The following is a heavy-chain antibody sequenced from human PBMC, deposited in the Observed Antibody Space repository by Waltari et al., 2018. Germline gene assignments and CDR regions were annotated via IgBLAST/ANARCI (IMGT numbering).Heavy chain of an antibody. CDR3: AREDKDYYGSNWFDP. CDR2: IIPIFDTA. V-gene: IGHV1-69*05. J-gene: IGHJ5*02. D-gene: IGHD3-10*01. Sequence: QVQLVQSGAEVKKPGSSVKVSCKASGGTFSSYAISWLRQAPGQGLEWMGGIIPIFDTANYAQKFQARVTITPAESTSTAYMALSSRSSEDTAVYYCAREDKDYYGSNWFDPWGQGTLVTVSS. CDR1: GGTFSSYA.